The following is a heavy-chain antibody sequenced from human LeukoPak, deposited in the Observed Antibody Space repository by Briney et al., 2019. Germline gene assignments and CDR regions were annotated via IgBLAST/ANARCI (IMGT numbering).Heavy chain of an antibody. J-gene: IGHJ5*02. Sequence: GGSLRLSCAASGFTFSDYYMSWIRQAPGKGLEWVSYISSSGSTIYYADSVKGRFTISRDNAKNSLYLQMNSLRAEDTTVYYCARVQGGGVVPAAMKFDPWGQGTLVTVSS. D-gene: IGHD2-2*01. CDR1: GFTFSDYY. CDR2: ISSSGSTI. CDR3: ARVQGGGVVPAAMKFDP. V-gene: IGHV3-11*01.